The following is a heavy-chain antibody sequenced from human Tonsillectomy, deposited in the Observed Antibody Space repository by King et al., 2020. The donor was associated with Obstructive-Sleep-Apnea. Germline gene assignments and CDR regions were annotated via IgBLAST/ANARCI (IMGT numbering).Heavy chain of an antibody. CDR3: TRDHAFDI. CDR2: IRSKAHSYAT. CDR1: GFTFSGSA. Sequence: VQLVESGGGLVQPGGSLKLSCAASGFTFSGSAMHWVRQASGKGLEWVGRIRSKAHSYATAYAASVKGRFTISRDDSKNTAYLQMNSLKTEETAVYYCTRDHAFDIWGQGTMVTVSS. V-gene: IGHV3-73*02. J-gene: IGHJ3*02.